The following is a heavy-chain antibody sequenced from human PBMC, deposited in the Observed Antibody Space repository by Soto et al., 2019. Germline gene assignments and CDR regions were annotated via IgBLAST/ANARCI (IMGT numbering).Heavy chain of an antibody. Sequence: GGSLRLSCAASGFTFSSYAMHWVRQAPGKGLEWVAVISYDGSNKYYADSVKGRFTISRDNSKNTLYLQMNSLRAEDTAVYYCARDRQAMVRGLTGFDYWGQGTLVTVSS. D-gene: IGHD3-10*01. CDR3: ARDRQAMVRGLTGFDY. V-gene: IGHV3-30-3*01. J-gene: IGHJ4*02. CDR1: GFTFSSYA. CDR2: ISYDGSNK.